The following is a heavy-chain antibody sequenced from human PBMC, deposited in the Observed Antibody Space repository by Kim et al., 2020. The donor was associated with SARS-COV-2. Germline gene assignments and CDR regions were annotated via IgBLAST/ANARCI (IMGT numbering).Heavy chain of an antibody. J-gene: IGHJ6*03. Sequence: SETLSLTCGVYGGSFSDYYWSWIRQPQGKGLEWIGEINHSGSTNYNPSLKSRVTISVDTSKNQFSLKLSSMSAADTAVYYCARGGDRSTWYIPRHYYYM. D-gene: IGHD6-13*01. V-gene: IGHV4-34*01. CDR1: GGSFSDYY. CDR2: INHSGST. CDR3: ARGGDRSTWYIPRHYYYM.